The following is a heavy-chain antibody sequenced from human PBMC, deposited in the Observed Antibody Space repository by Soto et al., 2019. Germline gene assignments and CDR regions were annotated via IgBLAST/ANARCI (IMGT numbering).Heavy chain of an antibody. D-gene: IGHD1-26*01. J-gene: IGHJ4*02. CDR2: INAGNGNT. CDR1: GYTFTSYA. Sequence: GASVKVSCKASGYTFTSYAMHWVRQAPGQRLEWMGWINAGNGNTKYSQKFQGRVTITRDTSASTAYMELSSLRSEDTAVYYCAKPRNTGSYPLKLNFDSWGQGTLVTVSS. CDR3: AKPRNTGSYPLKLNFDS. V-gene: IGHV1-3*01.